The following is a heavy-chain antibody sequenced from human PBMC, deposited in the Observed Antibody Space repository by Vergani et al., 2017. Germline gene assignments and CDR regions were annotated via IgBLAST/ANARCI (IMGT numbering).Heavy chain of an antibody. V-gene: IGHV4-31*03. CDR3: ARVRWSSSSVNCFDP. J-gene: IGHJ5*02. Sequence: QVQLQESGPGLVKPSQTLSLTCTVSGGSIRSGGYYWSWIRQHPGKGLEWIGYIYYSGSTYYNPSLKSRVTISVDTSKNQFSLKLSSVTAADTAVYYCARVRWSSSSVNCFDPWGQGTLVTVSS. CDR2: IYYSGST. D-gene: IGHD6-6*01. CDR1: GGSIRSGGYY.